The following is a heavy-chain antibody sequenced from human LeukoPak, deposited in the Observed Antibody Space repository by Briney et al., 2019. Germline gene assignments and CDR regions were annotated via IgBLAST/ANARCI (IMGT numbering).Heavy chain of an antibody. CDR1: GYTFTSYY. CDR3: ARDRGSKDYDSSGLDY. D-gene: IGHD3-22*01. V-gene: IGHV1-46*01. CDR2: INPSGGST. J-gene: IGHJ4*02. Sequence: ASVKVSCKASGYTFTSYYMHWVRQAPGQGLEWMGIINPSGGSTSYAQKFQGRVTMTRDMSTSTVYMELSSLRSEDTAVYYCARDRGSKDYDSSGLDYSGQGTLVTVSS.